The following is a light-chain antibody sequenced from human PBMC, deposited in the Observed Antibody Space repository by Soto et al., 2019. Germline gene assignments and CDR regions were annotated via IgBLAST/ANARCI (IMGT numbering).Light chain of an antibody. CDR2: DAS. V-gene: IGKV3-11*01. CDR1: QSISTY. Sequence: EIVLTQSPATVSLSPGERATLSCRASQSISTYLAWYQQKPGQAPRLLIYDASYRAAGIPARFSGSGSGTDFTLTINRLEPEDFAVYYCQQYGNFPYTFGQGTKLEIK. J-gene: IGKJ2*01. CDR3: QQYGNFPYT.